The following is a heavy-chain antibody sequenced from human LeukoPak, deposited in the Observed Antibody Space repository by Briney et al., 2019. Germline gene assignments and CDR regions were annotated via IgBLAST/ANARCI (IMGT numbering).Heavy chain of an antibody. V-gene: IGHV3-30-3*01. CDR1: GFTFSNYP. CDR3: ARPRNTIFYYYGMDV. CDR2: ISYDGSNN. Sequence: GGSLRLSCAAFGFTFSNYPMYWVRQAPGKGLEWVATISYDGSNNYYADSVKGRFTISRDNSKNTLYLQMSSLRAEDTALYYCARPRNTIFYYYGMDVWGQGTTVTVSS. D-gene: IGHD3-3*01. J-gene: IGHJ6*02.